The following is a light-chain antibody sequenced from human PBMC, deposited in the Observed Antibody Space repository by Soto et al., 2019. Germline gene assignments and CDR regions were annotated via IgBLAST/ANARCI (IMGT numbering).Light chain of an antibody. J-gene: IGKJ3*01. V-gene: IGKV3-20*01. CDR2: GAS. Sequence: DIVLTQSPGTLSLSPGERATLSCRASQSVSSNYLAWYQQKPGQAPRLLIYGASSMATGIPDRFSGSGSGTDFTLTISRLEPEDFAVYYCQQYGSLFTFGPGTKVDIK. CDR1: QSVSSNY. CDR3: QQYGSLFT.